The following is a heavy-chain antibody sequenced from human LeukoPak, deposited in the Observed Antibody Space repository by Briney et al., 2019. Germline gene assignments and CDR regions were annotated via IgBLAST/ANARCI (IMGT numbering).Heavy chain of an antibody. CDR3: AKEKYGEYYFDY. D-gene: IGHD4-17*01. V-gene: IGHV3-23*01. CDR1: GFTFSSYW. J-gene: IGHJ4*02. Sequence: GGSLRLSCAASGFTFSSYWMSWVRQAPGKGLEWVSAISDSGGFTYYADSVKGRFTISRDNSKNTLYLQMSSLRAEDTAVYYCAKEKYGEYYFDYWGQGTLVTVSS. CDR2: ISDSGGFT.